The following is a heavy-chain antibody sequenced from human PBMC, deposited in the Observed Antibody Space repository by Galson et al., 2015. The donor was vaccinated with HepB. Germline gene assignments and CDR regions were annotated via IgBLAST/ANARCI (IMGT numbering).Heavy chain of an antibody. CDR3: ARILRGSSWQIRAFDI. V-gene: IGHV1-18*04. Sequence: SVKVSCKASGYTFTSYGISWVRQAPGQGLEWMGWISAYNGNTNYAQKLQGRVTMTTDTSTSTAYMELRSLRSDDTAVYYCARILRGSSWQIRAFDIWGQGTMVTVSS. CDR2: ISAYNGNT. CDR1: GYTFTSYG. J-gene: IGHJ3*02. D-gene: IGHD6-13*01.